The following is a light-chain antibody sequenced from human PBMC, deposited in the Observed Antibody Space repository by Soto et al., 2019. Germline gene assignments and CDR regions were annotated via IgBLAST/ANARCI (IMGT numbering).Light chain of an antibody. CDR1: TSNIGSNS. J-gene: IGLJ1*01. CDR3: AAWDDSLNGPG. Sequence: QSVLAQPPSASGTPGQRVTISCSGRTSNIGSNSVDWYQQLPGTAPKLLIFSNNQRPSGVPDRFSGSKSGTSASLAISGLQSEDEADYYCAAWDDSLNGPGFGTGTKVTVL. V-gene: IGLV1-44*01. CDR2: SNN.